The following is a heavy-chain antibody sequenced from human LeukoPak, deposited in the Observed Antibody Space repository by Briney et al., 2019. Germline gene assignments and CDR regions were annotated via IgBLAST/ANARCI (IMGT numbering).Heavy chain of an antibody. Sequence: SETLSLTCSVSGGSISTYYWSWIRQPPGKALEWIGYIYYSGSTNYNPSLKSRVTISVDTSKNQFSLKLSSVTAADTAVYYCARHNREMATPHWGQGTLVTVSS. D-gene: IGHD5-24*01. CDR2: IYYSGST. CDR3: ARHNREMATPH. V-gene: IGHV4-59*08. CDR1: GGSISTYY. J-gene: IGHJ4*02.